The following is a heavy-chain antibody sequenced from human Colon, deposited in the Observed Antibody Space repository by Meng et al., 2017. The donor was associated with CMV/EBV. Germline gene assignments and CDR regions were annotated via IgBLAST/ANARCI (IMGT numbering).Heavy chain of an antibody. Sequence: VQLVKSRAEVKKPGASVKVSCKTSGYTFSDYHIHWVRQAPGQGLEWMGWINSNSGATDYAQKFQGRFTMTRDTSITTVYMELSSLRSDDTAVYYCARDPSGSRVPFDYWGQGSLVTVSS. V-gene: IGHV1-2*02. CDR1: GYTFSDYH. CDR3: ARDPSGSRVPFDY. J-gene: IGHJ4*02. CDR2: INSNSGAT. D-gene: IGHD1-26*01.